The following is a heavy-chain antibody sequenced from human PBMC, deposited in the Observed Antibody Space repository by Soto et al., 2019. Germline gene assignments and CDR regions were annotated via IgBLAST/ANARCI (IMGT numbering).Heavy chain of an antibody. V-gene: IGHV1-58*02. Sequence: SVKVSCKASGFTFSSSAMQWVRQARGQRLEWIGWIVVGSGNTKYAQRFQERVTITRDMSTSTAYMELNSLRSEDTAVYYCAADLTMLRGVIPYYYYAMDVWGQGTTVTVSS. CDR3: AADLTMLRGVIPYYYYAMDV. CDR2: IVVGSGNT. J-gene: IGHJ6*02. CDR1: GFTFSSSA. D-gene: IGHD3-10*01.